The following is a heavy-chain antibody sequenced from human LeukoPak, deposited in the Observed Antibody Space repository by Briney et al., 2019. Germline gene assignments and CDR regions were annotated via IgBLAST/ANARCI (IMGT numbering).Heavy chain of an antibody. CDR3: ARGRWYYDY. J-gene: IGHJ4*02. CDR1: GAFVSRES. V-gene: IGHV4-59*02. Sequence: SETLSLTCTVSGAFVSRESWSWIRQPPGKGLEWIGYISHTGNTDYKSSLESRVTISVDTSKNQFSVKLSSVTAADTAVYYCARGRWYYDYWGQGTLVTVSS. D-gene: IGHD2-15*01. CDR2: ISHTGNT.